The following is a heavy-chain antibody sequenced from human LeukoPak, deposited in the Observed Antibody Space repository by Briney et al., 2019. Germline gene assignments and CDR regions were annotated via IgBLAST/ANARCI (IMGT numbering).Heavy chain of an antibody. J-gene: IGHJ4*02. CDR2: IASDGSST. CDR3: AKGLDYGDYAYYFDY. D-gene: IGHD4-17*01. Sequence: GGSLRLSCAASGFTFSSYWVNWVRQAPGKGLVWVSRIASDGSSTTYADSVKGRFTISRDNSKNTLYLQMNSLRAEDTAVYYCAKGLDYGDYAYYFDYWGQGTLVTVSS. V-gene: IGHV3-74*01. CDR1: GFTFSSYW.